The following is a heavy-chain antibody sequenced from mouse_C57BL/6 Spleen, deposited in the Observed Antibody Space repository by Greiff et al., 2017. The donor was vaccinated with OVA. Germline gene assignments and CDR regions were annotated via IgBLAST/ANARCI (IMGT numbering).Heavy chain of an antibody. V-gene: IGHV1-82*01. D-gene: IGHD4-1*01. CDR1: GYAFSSSW. Sequence: VQGVESGPELVKPGASVKISCKASGYAFSSSWMNWVKQRPGKGLEWIGRIYPGDGDTNYNGKFKGKATLTADKSSSTAYMQLSSLTSEDSAVYFCARWELGREDYWGQGTTLTVSS. CDR3: ARWELGREDY. J-gene: IGHJ2*01. CDR2: IYPGDGDT.